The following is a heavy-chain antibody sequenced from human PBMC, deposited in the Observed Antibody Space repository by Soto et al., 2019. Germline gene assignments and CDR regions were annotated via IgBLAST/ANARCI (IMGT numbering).Heavy chain of an antibody. Sequence: QVHLQESGSGLVKPSQNLSLTCTVSGDSISSGGYSWSWIRQPPRKALEWIGYIYRTGSASYSPALKSLVTISVDRSRNQFSLSLSSVTAADTAIYYCARAHYGPSGYYFDSWGQGTLFTVSS. D-gene: IGHD3-22*01. V-gene: IGHV4-30-2*01. CDR1: GDSISSGGYS. CDR3: ARAHYGPSGYYFDS. CDR2: IYRTGSA. J-gene: IGHJ4*02.